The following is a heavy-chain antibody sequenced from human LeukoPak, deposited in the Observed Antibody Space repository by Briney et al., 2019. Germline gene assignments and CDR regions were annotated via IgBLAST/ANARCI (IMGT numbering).Heavy chain of an antibody. J-gene: IGHJ4*02. CDR1: GGTLSSYA. CDR2: IIPILGIA. CDR3: ARTGQYCSGGTCYSGQFDF. V-gene: IGHV1-69*04. Sequence: SVKVSCKASGGTLSSYAISWVRQAPGQGLEWMGRIIPILGIANYAQKFQGRVTITADKSTSTAYMELSSLRSEDTAVYYCARTGQYCSGGTCYSGQFDFWGQGTLVTVSS. D-gene: IGHD2-15*01.